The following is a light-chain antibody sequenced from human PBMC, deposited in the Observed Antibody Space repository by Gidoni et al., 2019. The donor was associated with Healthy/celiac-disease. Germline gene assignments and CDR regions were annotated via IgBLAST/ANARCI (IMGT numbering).Light chain of an antibody. CDR3: QQYYSTPIT. V-gene: IGKV4-1*01. CDR1: QIVLYSSNNKNY. Sequence: DIVMTQSPDSLAVSLGERATINCKSSQIVLYSSNNKNYLAWYQQKPGQPPKLLISCASTRESGVPDRFSGSGSGTAFTLTISSLQAEDVAVYYCQQYYSTPITFGQGTRLEIK. J-gene: IGKJ5*01. CDR2: CAS.